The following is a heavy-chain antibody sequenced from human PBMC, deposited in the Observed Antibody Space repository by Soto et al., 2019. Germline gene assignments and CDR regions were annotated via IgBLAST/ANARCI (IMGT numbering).Heavy chain of an antibody. CDR1: GDSISSYY. D-gene: IGHD3-16*01. J-gene: IGHJ5*02. Sequence: PSETLSLTCSVSGDSISSYYCSWIRQPPGKGLEWIGYIYYSGSTNYNPSLKSRVTISVDTSKNQFSLKLTSVTAADAAVYYCARQILFVAGNWFDPWGQGTLVTVSS. CDR3: ARQILFVAGNWFDP. V-gene: IGHV4-59*08. CDR2: IYYSGST.